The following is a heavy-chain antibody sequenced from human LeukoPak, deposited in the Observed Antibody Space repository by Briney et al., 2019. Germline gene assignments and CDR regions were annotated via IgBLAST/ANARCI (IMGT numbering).Heavy chain of an antibody. D-gene: IGHD2-21*02. CDR2: ISSLTVGTHYI. CDR3: ESSVLLTAPFDD. J-gene: IGHJ4*01. Sequence: PGGSLRLSCAASGFIFSSHSMNWVRQAPGKGLEWASSISSLTVGTHYIYYADSVKGRFTISRDDAKNSLYLQMNSLRAEDTAVYYCESSVLLTAPFDDWGQGALVTVSS. V-gene: IGHV3-21*01. CDR1: GFIFSSHS.